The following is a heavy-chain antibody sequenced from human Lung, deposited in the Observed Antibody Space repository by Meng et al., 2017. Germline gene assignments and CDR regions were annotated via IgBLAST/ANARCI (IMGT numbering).Heavy chain of an antibody. D-gene: IGHD4-11*01. CDR2: INHSGST. CDR1: GGSFSDYD. V-gene: IGHV4-34*01. J-gene: IGHJ4*02. Sequence: QGQLHEGGAGLLKPSEPLSLTCVVSGGSFSDYDWSWIRQPPGKGLEWIGEINHSGSTNYNPSLESRATRSVDTSQNNLSLKLSSVTAADSAVYYCARGPTTMAHDFDYWGQGTLVTVSS. CDR3: ARGPTTMAHDFDY.